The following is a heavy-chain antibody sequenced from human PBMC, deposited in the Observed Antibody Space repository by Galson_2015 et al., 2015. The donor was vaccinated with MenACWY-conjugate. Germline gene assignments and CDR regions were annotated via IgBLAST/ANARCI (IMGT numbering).Heavy chain of an antibody. CDR2: INPGGSST. V-gene: IGHV3-74*01. D-gene: IGHD1-26*01. Sequence: LRLSCAASGFIFNTYWMHWVRQAPGKGLVWVSRINPGGSSTTYADSVKDRITISRDNAKNTLYLQMNSLRPEDTAVFYCAESRGASFYFDSWGQGTLVTVSS. CDR1: GFIFNTYW. J-gene: IGHJ4*02. CDR3: AESRGASFYFDS.